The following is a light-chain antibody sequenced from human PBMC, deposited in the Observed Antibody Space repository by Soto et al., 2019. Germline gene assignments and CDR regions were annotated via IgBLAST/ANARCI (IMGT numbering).Light chain of an antibody. J-gene: IGKJ4*01. V-gene: IGKV3-15*01. CDR1: QSVRSH. CDR3: QQYNYWPVT. CDR2: GAS. Sequence: EIVVTQSPATLSVSPGDRVTLYCRASQSVRSHLAWYRQRPGQTPRLLIHGASTRATGIAARFSGSGSGTEFTLTISGLQSEDFATYYCQQYNYWPVTFGGGTKVDIK.